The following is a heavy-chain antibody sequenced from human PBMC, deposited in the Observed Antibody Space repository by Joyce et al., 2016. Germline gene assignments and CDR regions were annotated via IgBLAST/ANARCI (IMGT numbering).Heavy chain of an antibody. J-gene: IGHJ4*02. V-gene: IGHV1-2*02. CDR3: AREYGGTFYFDY. Sequence: QVQLVQSGAEAKNPGASVKVSCKASGFSFSGYYIHWVRQAPGQGLEWMEWINPDRGDTIYAEKFQGRVTMTRDTSISTVYLELGRLTSDDTALYYCAREYGGTFYFDYWGQVTLVTVSS. CDR1: GFSFSGYY. D-gene: IGHD4-23*01. CDR2: INPDRGDT.